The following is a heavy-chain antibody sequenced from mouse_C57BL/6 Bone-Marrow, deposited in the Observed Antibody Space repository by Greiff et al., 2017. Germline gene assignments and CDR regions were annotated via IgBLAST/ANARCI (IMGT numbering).Heavy chain of an antibody. J-gene: IGHJ4*01. CDR2: INPGSGGT. CDR3: ARWLRGGNYAMDY. CDR1: GYAFTDYL. D-gene: IGHD2-2*01. Sequence: QVQLQQSGAELVRPGTSVKVSCKASGYAFTDYLIEWVKQRPGQSLEWIGVINPGSGGTSYNEKFKGKDTLTADKSSSTAYMQLSSLTSEDSAVYFCARWLRGGNYAMDYWGQGTSVTVSS. V-gene: IGHV1-54*01.